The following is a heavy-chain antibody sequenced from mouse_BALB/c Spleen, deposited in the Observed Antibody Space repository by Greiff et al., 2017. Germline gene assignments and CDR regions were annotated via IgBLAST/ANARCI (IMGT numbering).Heavy chain of an antibody. Sequence: EVKLMESGPELVKPGASVKVSCKASGYAFTSYNMYWVKQSHGKSLEWIGYIDPYNGGTSYNQKFKGKATLTVDKSSSTAYMHLNSLTSEDSAVYYCARRDYYGSSMYYFDYWGQGTTLTVSS. CDR3: ARRDYYGSSMYYFDY. CDR1: GYAFTSYN. D-gene: IGHD1-1*01. V-gene: IGHV1S135*01. J-gene: IGHJ2*01. CDR2: IDPYNGGT.